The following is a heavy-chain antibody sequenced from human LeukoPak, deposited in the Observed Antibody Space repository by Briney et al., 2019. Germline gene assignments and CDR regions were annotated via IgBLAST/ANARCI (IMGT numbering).Heavy chain of an antibody. D-gene: IGHD7-27*01. Sequence: GGSLRLSCAASGFTFDDYAMQWVRQAPGKGLEWVSGISWNSGSIGYADSVKGRFTISRDNAKNSLYLQMNSLRAEDTALYYCAKGSGAYYYYGMDVWGQGTTVTVSS. CDR1: GFTFDDYA. J-gene: IGHJ6*02. CDR2: ISWNSGSI. V-gene: IGHV3-9*01. CDR3: AKGSGAYYYYGMDV.